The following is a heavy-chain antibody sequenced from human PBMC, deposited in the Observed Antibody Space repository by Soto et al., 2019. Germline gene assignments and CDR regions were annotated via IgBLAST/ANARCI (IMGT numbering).Heavy chain of an antibody. Sequence: QVQLVESGGGVVQPGRSLRLSCAASGFTFSNYAMHWVRQAPGKGLEWVAVISYDGSNKYYPDSVKGRFTISSDNSKNTLYLQMNSLRAEDTAVYYCARPDVVLIADDQSAYWSQGTLVVVSS. CDR3: ARPDVVLIADDQSAY. CDR1: GFTFSNYA. D-gene: IGHD2-8*01. V-gene: IGHV3-30-3*01. J-gene: IGHJ4*02. CDR2: ISYDGSNK.